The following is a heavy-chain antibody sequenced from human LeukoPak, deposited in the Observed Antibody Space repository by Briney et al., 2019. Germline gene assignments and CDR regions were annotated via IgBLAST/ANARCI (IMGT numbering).Heavy chain of an antibody. D-gene: IGHD3-22*01. Sequence: SETLSLTCTVSGGSISSSSYYWGWIRQPPGKGLEWIGSIYYSGSTYYNPSLKSRVTISVDTSKNQFSLKLSSVTAAETAVYYCASFSGSYYDSSPNHWGQGTLSPSPQ. CDR3: ASFSGSYYDSSPNH. J-gene: IGHJ5*02. CDR1: GGSISSSSYY. CDR2: IYYSGST. V-gene: IGHV4-39*01.